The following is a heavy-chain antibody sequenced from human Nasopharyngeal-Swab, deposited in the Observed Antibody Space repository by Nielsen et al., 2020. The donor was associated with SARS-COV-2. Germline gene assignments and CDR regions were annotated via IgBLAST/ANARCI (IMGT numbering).Heavy chain of an antibody. CDR1: GGSFSGYY. J-gene: IGHJ6*02. CDR2: INHSGST. CDR3: ARALSGYDKAYYYYGMDV. Sequence: SETLSLTCAVYGGSFSGYYWSWIRQPPGKGLEWIGEINHSGSTNYNPSLKSRVTISVDTSKNQFSLELSSVTAADTAVYYCARALSGYDKAYYYYGMDVWGQGTTVTVSS. D-gene: IGHD5-12*01. V-gene: IGHV4-34*01.